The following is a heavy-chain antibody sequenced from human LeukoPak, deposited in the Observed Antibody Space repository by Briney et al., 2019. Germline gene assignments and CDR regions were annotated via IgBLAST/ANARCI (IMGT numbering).Heavy chain of an antibody. V-gene: IGHV4-59*01. J-gene: IGHJ3*02. CDR3: ATAGIRVLLWFGEYDAFNI. CDR1: GGSISSYY. CDR2: IYYSGST. Sequence: SETLSLTCTVSGGSISSYYWSWIRQPPGKGLERIGYIYYSGSTNYNPSLKSRVTISVDTSKNQFSLKLSTVTAADTAVYYCATAGIRVLLWFGEYDAFNIWGQGTMVTVSS. D-gene: IGHD3-10*01.